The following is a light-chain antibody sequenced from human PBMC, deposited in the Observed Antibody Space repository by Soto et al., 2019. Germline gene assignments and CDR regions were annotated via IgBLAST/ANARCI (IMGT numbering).Light chain of an antibody. Sequence: QSALTQPASVSGSPGQSITLSCTGTSSDIGGYDYVSWYQRHPGKAPKLIIYDVNNRPSGVSDRFSGSKSGNTASVTISGLQAEDEADDYCSSYASGSSHVVFGGGTKLTVL. CDR1: SSDIGGYDY. J-gene: IGLJ2*01. CDR3: SSYASGSSHVV. CDR2: DVN. V-gene: IGLV2-14*01.